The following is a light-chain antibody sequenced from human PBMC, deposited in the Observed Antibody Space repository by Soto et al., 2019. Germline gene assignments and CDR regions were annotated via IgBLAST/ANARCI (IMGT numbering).Light chain of an antibody. J-gene: IGKJ5*01. CDR2: GAS. CDR1: QSVSSSY. V-gene: IGKV3D-20*02. Sequence: EIVLTQSTGTLSLSLGERATLSCRAIQSVSSSYLAWYQQKPGQAPRLLIYGASSRATGIPDRFSGSGSGTDFTLTISSLEPEDFAVYFCQQRSHWPPITFGQGTRLEIK. CDR3: QQRSHWPPIT.